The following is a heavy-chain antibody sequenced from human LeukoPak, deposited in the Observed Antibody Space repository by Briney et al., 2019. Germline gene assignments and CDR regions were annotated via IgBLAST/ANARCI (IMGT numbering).Heavy chain of an antibody. Sequence: GGSLRLSCAASGFTFSDYYMSWIRQAPGKGLEWVSYISSSSSYTNYADSVKGRFTISRDNAKNSLYLQMNSLRAEDTAVYYCARDHCSSTSCYHDYYYGMDVWGQGTTVTVSS. CDR1: GFTFSDYY. CDR3: ARDHCSSTSCYHDYYYGMDV. D-gene: IGHD2-2*01. V-gene: IGHV3-11*05. CDR2: ISSSSSYT. J-gene: IGHJ6*02.